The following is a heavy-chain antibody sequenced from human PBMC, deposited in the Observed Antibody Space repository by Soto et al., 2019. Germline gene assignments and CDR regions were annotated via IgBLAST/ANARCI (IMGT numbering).Heavy chain of an antibody. Sequence: GGSLRLSCAASGFTFSSYAMSWVRQAPGKGLEWVSAISGSGGSTYYADSVKGRFTISRDNSKNTLYLQMNSLRAEDTAVYYCAKDTHYYDFWSGYYFDYWGQGTLVTVS. D-gene: IGHD3-3*01. V-gene: IGHV3-23*01. J-gene: IGHJ4*02. CDR3: AKDTHYYDFWSGYYFDY. CDR2: ISGSGGST. CDR1: GFTFSSYA.